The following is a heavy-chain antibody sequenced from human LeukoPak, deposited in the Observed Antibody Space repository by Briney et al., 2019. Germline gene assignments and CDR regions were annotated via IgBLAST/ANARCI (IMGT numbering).Heavy chain of an antibody. CDR3: AKGGALKSYYFDY. J-gene: IGHJ4*02. D-gene: IGHD3-16*01. CDR2: ISASGSST. CDR1: GFTFSSYA. V-gene: IGHV3-23*01. Sequence: GGSLRLSCAASGFTFSSYAMSWVRQAPGKGLEWVSTISASGSSTYYVDSVKGRFTISRDKPKNTLHLQMNSLRAEDTAVFYCAKGGALKSYYFDYWGQGTLVTVSS.